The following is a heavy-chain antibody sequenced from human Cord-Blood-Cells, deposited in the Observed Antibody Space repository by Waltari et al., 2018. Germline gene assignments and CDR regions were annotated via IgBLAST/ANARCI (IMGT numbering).Heavy chain of an antibody. D-gene: IGHD1-1*01. CDR2: IWYDGSNK. J-gene: IGHJ5*02. Sequence: QVQLVESGGGVVQPGRSLRLSCSASGFTFSSHGLHWVRQAPGKGLEWVAVIWYDGSNKYYADSVKGRFTISRDNSKNTLYLQMNSLRAEDTAVYYCARDRTTGTTWFDPWGQGTLVTVSS. V-gene: IGHV3-33*01. CDR3: ARDRTTGTTWFDP. CDR1: GFTFSSHG.